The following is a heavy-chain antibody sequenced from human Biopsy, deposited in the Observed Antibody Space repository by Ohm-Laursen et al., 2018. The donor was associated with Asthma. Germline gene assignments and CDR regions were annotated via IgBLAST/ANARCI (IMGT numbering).Heavy chain of an antibody. V-gene: IGHV1-69*13. CDR2: INSVFGTT. CDR3: ARKAGSCISRTCYSLDF. D-gene: IGHD2-2*01. J-gene: IGHJ4*02. CDR1: GGTFNTYV. Sequence: SVKVSCKSLGGTFNTYVIGWVRQAPGQGLEWMGGINSVFGTTTYPQKFQDRVTITADDSASTVYMELSSLRSEDTAVYYCARKAGSCISRTCYSLDFWGQRTLVTVSS.